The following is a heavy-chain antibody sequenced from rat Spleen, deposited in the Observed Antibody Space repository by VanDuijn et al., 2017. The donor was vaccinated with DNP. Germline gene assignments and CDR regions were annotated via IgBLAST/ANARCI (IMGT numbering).Heavy chain of an antibody. CDR3: ARWTRYFDY. V-gene: IGHV3-1*01. Sequence: EMQLQESGSGLVKPSQSLSLTCSVTGYSITSNYWGWIRKFPGNKMEYIGHISYSGSTNYNPSLRSRIPITRDTSKNHFFLHLNSVTTEDTATYYCARWTRYFDYWGQGVMVTVSS. CDR1: GYSITSNY. D-gene: IGHD1-7*01. J-gene: IGHJ2*01. CDR2: ISYSGST.